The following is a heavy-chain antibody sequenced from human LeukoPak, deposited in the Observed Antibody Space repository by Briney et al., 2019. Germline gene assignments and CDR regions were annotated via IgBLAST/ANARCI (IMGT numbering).Heavy chain of an antibody. CDR1: GFSVSSKY. V-gene: IGHV3-66*01. J-gene: IGHJ4*02. Sequence: GGSLRLSCAASGFSVSSKYMRWARQAPGEALEWVAVIYTGGRTYYADSVKGRYTISRDNSENTLYLQMNSLRVEDTAVYYCARVQDSGLYRWYWGEGTLVTVSS. CDR3: ARVQDSGLYRWY. CDR2: IYTGGRT. D-gene: IGHD1-26*01.